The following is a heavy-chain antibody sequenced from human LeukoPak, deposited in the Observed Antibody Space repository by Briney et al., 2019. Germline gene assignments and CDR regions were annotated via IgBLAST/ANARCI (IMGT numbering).Heavy chain of an antibody. Sequence: GGSLRLSCAASGFTVSSNYMSWVRQAPGKGLEWVSIIYSGGSTYYADSVKGRFTISRDNSKNTLYLQMNSLRAEDTAVYYCARDRLYYDSSGYYSPYFDYWGQGTLVTVSS. CDR3: ARDRLYYDSSGYYSPYFDY. V-gene: IGHV3-66*01. J-gene: IGHJ4*02. CDR2: IYSGGST. D-gene: IGHD3-22*01. CDR1: GFTVSSNY.